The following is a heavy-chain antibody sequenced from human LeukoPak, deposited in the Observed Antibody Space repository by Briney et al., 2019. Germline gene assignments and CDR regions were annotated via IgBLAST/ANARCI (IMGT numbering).Heavy chain of an antibody. V-gene: IGHV1-24*01. CDR1: GYTLTELS. Sequence: ASVKVSCKVSGYTLTELSMHWVRQAPGKGLEWMGGFDPEDGETIYAQKFQGRVTMTEDTSTDAAYMELSSLRSEDTAVYYCATPASQWELRSPFDYWGQGTLVTVSS. CDR2: FDPEDGET. J-gene: IGHJ4*02. D-gene: IGHD1-26*01. CDR3: ATPASQWELRSPFDY.